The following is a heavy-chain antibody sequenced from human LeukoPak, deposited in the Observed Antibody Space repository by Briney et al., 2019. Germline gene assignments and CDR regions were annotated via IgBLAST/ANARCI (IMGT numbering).Heavy chain of an antibody. CDR3: AREGVLYYDFWSGHNWFDP. J-gene: IGHJ5*02. CDR2: ISSSSSYI. CDR1: GFTFSSYS. Sequence: GGSLRLSCAASGFTFSSYSMNWVRQAPGKGLEWVSSISSSSSYIYYADSVKGRFTISRENAKNSLYLQMNSLRAEDTAVYYCAREGVLYYDFWSGHNWFDPWGQGTLVTVSS. V-gene: IGHV3-21*01. D-gene: IGHD3-3*01.